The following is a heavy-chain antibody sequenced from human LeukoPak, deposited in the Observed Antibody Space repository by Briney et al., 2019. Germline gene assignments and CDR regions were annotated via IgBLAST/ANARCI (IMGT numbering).Heavy chain of an antibody. CDR3: ARRLTGVDY. CDR2: INPNSGGT. Sequence: ASVKVSCKASGYTFTAYYMNWVRQAPGQGLEWMGWINPNSGGTNYAQNFQGRVSMTRDTYISTVYMELNSLRSDDTAVYYCARRLTGVDYWGQGTQVTVSS. CDR1: GYTFTAYY. V-gene: IGHV1-2*02. D-gene: IGHD7-27*01. J-gene: IGHJ4*02.